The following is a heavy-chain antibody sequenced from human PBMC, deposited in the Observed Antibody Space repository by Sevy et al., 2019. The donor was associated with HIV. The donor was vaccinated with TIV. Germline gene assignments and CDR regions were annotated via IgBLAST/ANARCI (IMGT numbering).Heavy chain of an antibody. CDR3: FHSSSHQPVHYYYYMDV. Sequence: SETLSLTCTVSGDSMSGYYWSWIRQPAGKGLEWIGRIYTSGSTYYNPTLKSRVTLSIDTSKNQSSRRLSSVTAADTAVYFCFHSSSHQPVHYYYYMDVWGKGTSVTVSS. D-gene: IGHD2-2*01. CDR2: IYTSGST. J-gene: IGHJ6*03. V-gene: IGHV4-4*07. CDR1: GDSMSGYY.